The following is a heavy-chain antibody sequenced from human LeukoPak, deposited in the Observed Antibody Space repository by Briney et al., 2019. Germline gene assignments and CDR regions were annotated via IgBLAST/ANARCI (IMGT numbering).Heavy chain of an antibody. J-gene: IGHJ3*02. Sequence: SQTLSLTCAISGDSVSSNSAAWNWIRQSPSRGLEWLGRTYYRSKWYYDCAVSVRSRITINPDTSKNQFSLQLNSVTPEDTAVYYCTRDPSYSSWYTDAFDIWGQGTMVTVSS. CDR3: TRDPSYSSWYTDAFDI. D-gene: IGHD6-13*01. CDR1: GDSVSSNSAA. V-gene: IGHV6-1*01. CDR2: TYYRSKWYY.